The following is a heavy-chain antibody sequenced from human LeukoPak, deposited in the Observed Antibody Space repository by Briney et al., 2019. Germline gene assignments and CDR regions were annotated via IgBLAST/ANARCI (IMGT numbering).Heavy chain of an antibody. CDR2: INPSGGST. J-gene: IGHJ6*03. CDR3: AGVVREPMDYYYYMDV. CDR1: GYTFTGYY. D-gene: IGHD1-26*01. V-gene: IGHV1-46*01. Sequence: ASVKVSCKASGYTFTGYYMHWVRQAPGQGLEWMGIINPSGGSTSYAQKFQGRVTMTRDTSTSTVYMELSSLRSEDTAVYYCAGVVREPMDYYYYMDVRGKGTTVTVSS.